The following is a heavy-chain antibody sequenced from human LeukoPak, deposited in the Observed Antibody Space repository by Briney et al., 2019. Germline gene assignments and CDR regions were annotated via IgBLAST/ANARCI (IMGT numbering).Heavy chain of an antibody. D-gene: IGHD2-8*02. CDR1: GYNFATFW. V-gene: IGHV5-51*01. CDR2: IYPGVSDS. J-gene: IGHJ5*02. Sequence: HGESLKISCKGSGYNFATFWIGWVRQMPGKGLEWMGIIYPGVSDSRYTPSFEGQVTFSVDKSINTAYLQWTSLKASDTAVYYCARQRAFSGAQFDPWGQGTQVIVSA. CDR3: ARQRAFSGAQFDP.